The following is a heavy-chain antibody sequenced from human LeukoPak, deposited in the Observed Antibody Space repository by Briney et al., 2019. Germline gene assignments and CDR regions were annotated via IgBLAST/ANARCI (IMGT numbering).Heavy chain of an antibody. J-gene: IGHJ4*02. CDR2: IYHSGST. CDR3: ARASVLFGGYYFDY. D-gene: IGHD3-10*01. V-gene: IGHV4-4*02. CDR1: GGSISSSNW. Sequence: PSETLSLTCAVSGGSISSSNWWSWVRQPPGKGLEWIGEIYHSGSTNYNPSLKSRVTISVDESKNQFSLKLSSVTAADTAVYYCARASVLFGGYYFDYWGQGTLVTVSS.